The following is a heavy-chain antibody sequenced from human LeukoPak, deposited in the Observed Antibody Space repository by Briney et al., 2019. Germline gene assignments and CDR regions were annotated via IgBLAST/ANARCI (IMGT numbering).Heavy chain of an antibody. D-gene: IGHD1/OR15-1a*01. Sequence: SVKVSCKASGGTFSSYAISWVRQAPGQGLEWMGRIIPIFGTANYAQKFQGRVTITTDESTSTAYMELSSLRSEDTAVYYCALSGAMGTPFGYWGQGTLVTVSS. V-gene: IGHV1-69*05. J-gene: IGHJ4*02. CDR1: GGTFSSYA. CDR3: ALSGAMGTPFGY. CDR2: IIPIFGTA.